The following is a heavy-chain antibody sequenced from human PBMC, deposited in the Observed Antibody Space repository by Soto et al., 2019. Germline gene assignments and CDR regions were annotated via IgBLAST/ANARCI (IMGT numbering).Heavy chain of an antibody. CDR2: INDRGSI. V-gene: IGHV4-34*01. J-gene: IGHJ2*01. CDR1: GGSFSGYY. Sequence: QVQLQQWGAGPLRPLETLSLTCGVSGGSFSGYYWAWIRQSPGKGLEWIGEINDRGSINYNPSLKSRGSSSVDTSKNHYSLNLRSVTAADTAVYYCARESHDILTGPPWVWYFDLWGRGTLVTVSS. CDR3: ARESHDILTGPPWVWYFDL. D-gene: IGHD3-9*01.